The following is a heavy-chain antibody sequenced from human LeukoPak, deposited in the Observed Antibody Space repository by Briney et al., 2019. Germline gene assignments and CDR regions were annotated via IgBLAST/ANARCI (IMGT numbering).Heavy chain of an antibody. CDR2: IYYSGST. CDR1: GYSISSGYY. D-gene: IGHD1-26*01. CDR3: ARPVGATFLYWFDP. Sequence: KASETLSLTCTVSGYSISSGYYWGWIRQPPGKGLEWIGSIYYSGSTYYNPSLKSRVTISVDTSKNQFSLKLSSVTAADTAVYYCARPVGATFLYWFDPWGQGTLVTVSS. V-gene: IGHV4-38-2*02. J-gene: IGHJ5*02.